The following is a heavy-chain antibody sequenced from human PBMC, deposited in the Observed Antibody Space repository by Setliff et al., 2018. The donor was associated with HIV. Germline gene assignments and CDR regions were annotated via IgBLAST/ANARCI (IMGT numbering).Heavy chain of an antibody. CDR3: AKAFGYCSGGSCPVLMDV. Sequence: GSLRLSCAASGFTFSGYGMYWVRQAPGKGLEWVAFIRYDGDNKYYADSVKGRFTISRDNSKNTLYLQMNSLRAKDAAVYYCAKAFGYCSGGSCPVLMDVWGKGTTVTVSS. J-gene: IGHJ6*03. D-gene: IGHD2-15*01. CDR1: GFTFSGYG. V-gene: IGHV3-30*02. CDR2: IRYDGDNK.